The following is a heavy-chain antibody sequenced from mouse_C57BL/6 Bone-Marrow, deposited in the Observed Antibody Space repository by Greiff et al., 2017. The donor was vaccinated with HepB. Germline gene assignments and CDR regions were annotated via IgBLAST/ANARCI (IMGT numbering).Heavy chain of an antibody. V-gene: IGHV7-1*01. CDR3: ARDALYYRGFAY. J-gene: IGHJ3*01. CDR2: SRNKANDYTT. CDR1: GFTFSDFY. D-gene: IGHD1-1*01. Sequence: VESGGGLVQSGRSLRLSCATSGFTFSDFYMEWVRQAPGKGLEWIAASRNKANDYTTEYSASVKGRFIVSRDTSQSILYLQMNALRAEDTAIYYCARDALYYRGFAYWGQGTLVTVSA.